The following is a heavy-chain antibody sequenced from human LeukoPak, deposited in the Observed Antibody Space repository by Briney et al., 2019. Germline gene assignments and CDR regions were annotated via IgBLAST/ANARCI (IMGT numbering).Heavy chain of an antibody. Sequence: SETLSLTCTVSGGSISSSSYYWGWIRQPPGKGLEWIGRIYYSGSTYYNPSLKSRVTISVDTSKNQFSLKLSSVTAADTAVYYCARLRSEGLRFLEWFSIIDPWGQGTLVTVSS. CDR1: GGSISSSSYY. V-gene: IGHV4-39*01. J-gene: IGHJ5*02. D-gene: IGHD3-3*01. CDR3: ARLRSEGLRFLEWFSIIDP. CDR2: IYYSGST.